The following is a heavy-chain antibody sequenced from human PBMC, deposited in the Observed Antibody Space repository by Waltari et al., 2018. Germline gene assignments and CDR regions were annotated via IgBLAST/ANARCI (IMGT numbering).Heavy chain of an antibody. CDR2: IYYSGST. Sequence: QLQLQESGPGLVKPSETLSLTCTVSGGSISSSSYYWGWIRQPPGKGLEWIGSIYYSGSTYYNPSLKSRVTISVDTSKNQFSLKLSSVTAADTAVYYCARPSGGATRVFDYWGQGTLVTVSS. CDR3: ARPSGGATRVFDY. V-gene: IGHV4-39*01. CDR1: GGSISSSSYY. D-gene: IGHD1-26*01. J-gene: IGHJ4*02.